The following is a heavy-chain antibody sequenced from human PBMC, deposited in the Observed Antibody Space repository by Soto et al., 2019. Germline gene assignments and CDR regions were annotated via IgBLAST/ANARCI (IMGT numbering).Heavy chain of an antibody. V-gene: IGHV4-30-4*01. CDR1: GGSSSSGGYY. CDR2: ISYSGNT. Sequence: QVQLQESGPGLVKPSQTLSLTCTVSGGSSSSGGYYWSWIRQPPGKGLEWIAYISYSGNTYYNPSLKSRVSISADTCKNQFSLELKSVTVADTAVYYCGTVRASWYVDYWGQGTLVTVSS. CDR3: GTVRASWYVDY. D-gene: IGHD2-2*01. J-gene: IGHJ4*02.